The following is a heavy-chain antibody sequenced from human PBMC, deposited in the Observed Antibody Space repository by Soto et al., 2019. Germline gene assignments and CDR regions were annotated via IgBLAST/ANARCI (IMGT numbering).Heavy chain of an antibody. CDR3: ARAPLSDYGGENWFDP. CDR1: GGSISSYY. J-gene: IGHJ5*02. V-gene: IGHV4-59*01. CDR2: IYYSGST. D-gene: IGHD4-17*01. Sequence: SETLSLTCTVSGGSISSYYWSWIRQPPGKGLEWIGYIYYSGSTNYNPSLKSRVTISVDTSKNQFSLKLSSVTAADTAVYYCARAPLSDYGGENWFDPWGQGTLVTVSS.